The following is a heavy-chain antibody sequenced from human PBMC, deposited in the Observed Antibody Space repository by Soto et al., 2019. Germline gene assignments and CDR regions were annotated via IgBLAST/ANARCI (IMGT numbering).Heavy chain of an antibody. V-gene: IGHV1-69*13. Sequence: SVKVSCKASGGTFSNYAISWVRQAPGQGLEWMGGIIPIFGTANYAQKFQGRVTITADESTSTAYMELSSLRSEDTAVYYCARHPYCGGDCYSLGYWGQGTLVTVSS. J-gene: IGHJ4*02. D-gene: IGHD2-21*02. CDR2: IIPIFGTA. CDR3: ARHPYCGGDCYSLGY. CDR1: GGTFSNYA.